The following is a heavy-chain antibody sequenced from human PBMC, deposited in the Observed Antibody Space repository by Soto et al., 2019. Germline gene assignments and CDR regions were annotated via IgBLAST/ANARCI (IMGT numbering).Heavy chain of an antibody. CDR1: GFTFSSYA. CDR2: ISGSGGST. D-gene: IGHD3-3*01. V-gene: IGHV3-23*01. J-gene: IGHJ6*02. Sequence: PRLSCAASGFTFSSYAMSWVRQAPGKGLEWVSAISGSGGSTYYADSVKGRFTISRDNSKNTLYLQMNSLRAEDTAVYYCAKDKRITIHLHGGDRMHVWGQGTTVTVSS. CDR3: AKDKRITIHLHGGDRMHV.